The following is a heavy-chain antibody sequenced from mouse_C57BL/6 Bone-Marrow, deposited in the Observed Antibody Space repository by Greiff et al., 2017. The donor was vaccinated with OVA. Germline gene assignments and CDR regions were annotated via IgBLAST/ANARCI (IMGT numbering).Heavy chain of an antibody. J-gene: IGHJ2*01. CDR3: ARHWDVYLDY. V-gene: IGHV5-6*01. CDR2: ISSGGSYT. Sequence: EVQGVESGGDLVKPGGSLKLSCAASGFTFSSYGMSWVRQTPDKRLEWVATISSGGSYTYYPDSVKGRFTISRDNAKNTLYLQSSSRKAEDTAMYYCARHWDVYLDYWGQGTTLTVSS. CDR1: GFTFSSYG. D-gene: IGHD4-1*01.